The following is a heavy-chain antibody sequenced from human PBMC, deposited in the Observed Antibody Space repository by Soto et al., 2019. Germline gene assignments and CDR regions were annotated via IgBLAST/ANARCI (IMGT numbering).Heavy chain of an antibody. D-gene: IGHD3-16*01. Sequence: QVQLQESGPGLVKSSETLSLTCTVSGGSISSYYWNWIRQPPGKGLEWIGYIYYSGSTDYNPSLKRRVTISIDTSKNQCSLELSSVTAADTAVYYCARLSRGSSAGMDVWGQGTTVTVSS. CDR3: ARLSRGSSAGMDV. V-gene: IGHV4-59*08. J-gene: IGHJ6*02. CDR1: GGSISSYY. CDR2: IYYSGST.